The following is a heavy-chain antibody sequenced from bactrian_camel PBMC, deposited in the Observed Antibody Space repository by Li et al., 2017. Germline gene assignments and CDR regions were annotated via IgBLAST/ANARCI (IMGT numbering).Heavy chain of an antibody. CDR3: AMDWCPSAADFGHEWYRRTTYGH. V-gene: IGHV3S26*01. CDR1: GITYRRYC. CDR2: IDSAGLP. J-gene: IGHJ4*01. Sequence: VQLVESGGGSVQAGGSLRLSCAASGITYRRYCMGWFRQGPGKEREGVAAIDSAGLPSYTDSVKGRFTITSDNAKNTLYLQMSSLKPEDSARYYCAMDWCPSAADFGHEWYRRTTYGHWGRGTQVTVS. D-gene: IGHD6*01.